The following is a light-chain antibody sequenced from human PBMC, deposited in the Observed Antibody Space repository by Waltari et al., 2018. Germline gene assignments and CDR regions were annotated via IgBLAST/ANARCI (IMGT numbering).Light chain of an antibody. J-gene: IGKJ2*01. Sequence: DIQMTQSPSTLSASVGDRVTITCRASQTINKWLAWYQQKPGKAPKLLIYFASTLESGVPSRFSCTGSGAEYTLTISSLQPDDFATYYCQQYNTYRYTFGQGTKLEIK. V-gene: IGKV1-5*03. CDR2: FAS. CDR1: QTINKW. CDR3: QQYNTYRYT.